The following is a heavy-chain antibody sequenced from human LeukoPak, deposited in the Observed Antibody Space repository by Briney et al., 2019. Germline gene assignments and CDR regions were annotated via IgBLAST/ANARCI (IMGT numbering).Heavy chain of an antibody. V-gene: IGHV3-53*01. CDR3: AREGATTAFDY. D-gene: IGHD1-26*01. J-gene: IGHJ4*02. CDR1: GFTVSNNY. CDR2: IYSGGRT. Sequence: RGGSLRLSCAVSGFTVSNNYMNWVRQAPGKGLEWVSIIYSGGRTYYADSAKGRFTISRDIFKNTVYLQMNSLRAEDTAVYYCAREGATTAFDYWGQGTLVTVSS.